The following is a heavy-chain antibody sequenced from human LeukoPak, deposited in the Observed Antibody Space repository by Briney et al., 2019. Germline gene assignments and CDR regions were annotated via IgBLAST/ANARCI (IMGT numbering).Heavy chain of an antibody. D-gene: IGHD4-17*01. CDR3: ARATTVTTTSPGY. V-gene: IGHV1-8*01. CDR1: GYTFTSYD. J-gene: IGHJ4*02. Sequence: ASVKVSCKASGYTFTSYDINWVRQATGQGLEWMGWMNPNSGNTGYAQKLQGRVTMTRNTSISTAYMELSSLRSEDTAVYYCARATTVTTTSPGYWGQGTLVTVSS. CDR2: MNPNSGNT.